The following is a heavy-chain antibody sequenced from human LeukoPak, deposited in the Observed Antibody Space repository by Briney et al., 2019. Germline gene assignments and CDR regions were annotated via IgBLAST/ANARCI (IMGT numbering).Heavy chain of an antibody. D-gene: IGHD6-19*01. CDR2: INPNTGGT. Sequence: ASVTVSCTAPGYTFTHYYMHWVRQAPGQGLAWMGWINPNTGGTNYAQKFQGRVTMTRDMSISTAYMELSRLTSDDTAVYYCARDERAGSGWYFVYWGQGTLVTVSS. CDR3: ARDERAGSGWYFVY. V-gene: IGHV1-2*02. J-gene: IGHJ4*02. CDR1: GYTFTHYY.